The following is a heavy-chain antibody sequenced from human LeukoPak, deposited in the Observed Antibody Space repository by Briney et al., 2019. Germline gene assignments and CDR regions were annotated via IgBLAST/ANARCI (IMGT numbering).Heavy chain of an antibody. Sequence: GGSLRLSCAASGFTVSSNYMSWVRQAPGKGLEWVAIISYDGGEIYYVDSVKGRFTLSRDNAKSSVYLQMNSLRAEDAAVYYCARDKPRGSYDGSIFDSWGQGTLVTVSS. D-gene: IGHD3-16*01. CDR1: GFTVSSNY. CDR2: ISYDGGEI. J-gene: IGHJ4*02. V-gene: IGHV3-7*01. CDR3: ARDKPRGSYDGSIFDS.